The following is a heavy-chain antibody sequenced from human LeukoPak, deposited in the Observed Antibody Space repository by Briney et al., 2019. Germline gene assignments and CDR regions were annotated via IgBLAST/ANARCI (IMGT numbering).Heavy chain of an antibody. D-gene: IGHD4-11*01. V-gene: IGHV3-74*01. J-gene: IGHJ4*02. CDR2: INSDGSST. CDR1: GFTFSSYW. Sequence: PGGSLRLSCAASGFTFSSYWMHWVRQAPGKGLVWVSRINSDGSSTSYADSVKGRFTISRDSSRNTLYLQMNSLRTEDTAEYYCARLASTVTSPLDYWGQGTLVTVSS. CDR3: ARLASTVTSPLDY.